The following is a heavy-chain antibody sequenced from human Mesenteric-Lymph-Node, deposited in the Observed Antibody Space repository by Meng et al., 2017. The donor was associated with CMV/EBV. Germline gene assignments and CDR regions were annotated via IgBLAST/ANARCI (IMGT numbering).Heavy chain of an antibody. D-gene: IGHD4-23*01. Sequence: ASVKVSCKASGYTFTDYYLYWVRQAPGQGLEWMGWMNPNSGNTGYAQKFQGRVTMTRNTSISTAYMELSSLRSEDTAVYYCARVRRTFNSHYYYYGMDVWGQGTTVTVSS. CDR1: GYTFTDYY. J-gene: IGHJ6*02. CDR3: ARVRRTFNSHYYYYGMDV. CDR2: MNPNSGNT. V-gene: IGHV1-8*02.